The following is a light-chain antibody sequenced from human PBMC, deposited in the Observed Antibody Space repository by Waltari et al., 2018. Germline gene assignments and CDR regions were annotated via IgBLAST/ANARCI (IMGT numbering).Light chain of an antibody. CDR2: CAS. V-gene: IGKV3-15*01. CDR3: QQYNNWPPWT. Sequence: EIVMTQPPAPLSVTPGERATLSCRARQYISNNLAWYQHKFGQAPRLLIYCASTRATGIPARFSGSGSGTEFTLTISSMQSEDFAVYYCQQYNNWPPWTLGRGTKVEIK. J-gene: IGKJ1*01. CDR1: QYISNN.